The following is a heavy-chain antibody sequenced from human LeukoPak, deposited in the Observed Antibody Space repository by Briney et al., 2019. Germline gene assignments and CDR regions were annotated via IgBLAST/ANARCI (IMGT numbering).Heavy chain of an antibody. Sequence: ASVKVSCKASGYTFTSYYMHWVRQAPGQGLEWMGVINPSGDGTNYPRRFQGRVTLTRDTSTSTVYMELSSLRSEDTAIYYCAKETPNTGWFDPWGQGTLVTVSS. CDR3: AKETPNTGWFDP. CDR1: GYTFTSYY. J-gene: IGHJ5*02. V-gene: IGHV1-46*01. D-gene: IGHD1-14*01. CDR2: INPSGDGT.